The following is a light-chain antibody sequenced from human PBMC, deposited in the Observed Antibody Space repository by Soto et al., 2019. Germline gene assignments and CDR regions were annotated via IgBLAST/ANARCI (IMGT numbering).Light chain of an antibody. J-gene: IGLJ2*01. CDR2: RNN. V-gene: IGLV1-47*01. Sequence: QSVLTQPPSASGTPGQRVTISCSGSSSNIGSNYIYWYQQLPGTAPKLLIYRNNQRPSGVPDRFSGSKSGTSASLAISGLRSEDEADYYWAAWDDSLSGPVVFGGGTKLPVL. CDR1: SSNIGSNY. CDR3: AAWDDSLSGPVV.